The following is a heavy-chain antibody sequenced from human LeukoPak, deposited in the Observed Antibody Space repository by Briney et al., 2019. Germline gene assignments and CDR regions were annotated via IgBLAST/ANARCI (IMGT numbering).Heavy chain of an antibody. J-gene: IGHJ4*02. D-gene: IGHD3-3*01. CDR2: IRVYNGNT. V-gene: IGHV1-18*01. CDR1: GYTFTSYG. CDR3: ARGPYDFWSGYWRAANSYFDY. Sequence: ASVKVSCKASGYTFTSYGINWVRQAPGQGLEWMGWIRVYNGNTNYAQKLQGRVTMTTDTSTSTAYMELRSLRSDDTAVYYCARGPYDFWSGYWRAANSYFDYWGQGTLVTVSS.